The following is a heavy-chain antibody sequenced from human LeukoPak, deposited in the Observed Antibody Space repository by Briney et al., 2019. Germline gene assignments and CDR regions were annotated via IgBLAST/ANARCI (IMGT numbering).Heavy chain of an antibody. D-gene: IGHD6-13*01. CDR1: GGSISSSSYY. V-gene: IGHV4-39*01. Sequence: SETLSLTCTVSGGSISSSSYYWGWIRQPPGKGLEWIGSTYYSGSTYYNPSLKSRVTISVDTSKNQFSLKLSSVTAADTAVYYCARRRAAAGTDYYYYYMDVWGKGTTVTISS. CDR3: ARRRAAAGTDYYYYYMDV. CDR2: TYYSGST. J-gene: IGHJ6*03.